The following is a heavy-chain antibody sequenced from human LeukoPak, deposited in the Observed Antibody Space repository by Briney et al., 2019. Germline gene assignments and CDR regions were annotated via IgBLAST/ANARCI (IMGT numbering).Heavy chain of an antibody. V-gene: IGHV1-2*06. J-gene: IGHJ5*02. CDR2: INANSGGT. CDR1: GYTFTGYY. Sequence: GASVKVSCKDAGYTFTGYYMFWVRQAPGQGLEWMGRINANSGGTNYAQKFQGRVTMTRDTSISTAYMELSRLRSDDTAVYYCARGYCSGGSCYSVENWFDPWGQGTLVTVSS. CDR3: ARGYCSGGSCYSVENWFDP. D-gene: IGHD2-15*01.